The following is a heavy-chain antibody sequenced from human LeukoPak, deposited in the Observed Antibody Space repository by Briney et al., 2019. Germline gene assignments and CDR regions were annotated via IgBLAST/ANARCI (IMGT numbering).Heavy chain of an antibody. Sequence: PETLSLTCTVSGGSISSYYWSWIRQPPGKGLEWIGYIYYSGSTNYNPSLKSRVTISVDTSKNQFSLKLSSVTAADTAVYYCARESGSSWANFDYWGQGTLVTVSS. V-gene: IGHV4-59*12. D-gene: IGHD6-13*01. J-gene: IGHJ4*02. CDR1: GGSISSYY. CDR2: IYYSGST. CDR3: ARESGSSWANFDY.